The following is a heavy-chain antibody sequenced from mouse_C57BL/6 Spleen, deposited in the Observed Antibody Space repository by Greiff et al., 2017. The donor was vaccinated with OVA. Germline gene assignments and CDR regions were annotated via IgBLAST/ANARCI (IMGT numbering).Heavy chain of an antibody. D-gene: IGHD3-2*02. Sequence: VKLQESGPELVKPGASVKISCKASGYAFSSSWMNWVKQRPGKGLEWIGRIYPGDGDTNYNGKFKGKATLTADKSSSTAYMQLSSLTSEDSAVYFCARSVTAQATGYAMDYWGQGTSVTVSS. V-gene: IGHV1-82*01. CDR3: ARSVTAQATGYAMDY. CDR1: GYAFSSSW. CDR2: IYPGDGDT. J-gene: IGHJ4*01.